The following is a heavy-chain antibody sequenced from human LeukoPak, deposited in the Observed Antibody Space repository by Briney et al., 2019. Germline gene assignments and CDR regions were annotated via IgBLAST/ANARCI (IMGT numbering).Heavy chain of an antibody. CDR2: IYPGDSDT. D-gene: IGHD6-19*01. Sequence: GESLKISCKGSGYSFTSYWIGWVRQMPGKGLEWMGIIYPGDSDTRYSPSFQGQVTISADKSISTAYLQWSSLKASDTAMYYCARPYSSGWYWSYDAFDIWGQGTMVTVSS. V-gene: IGHV5-51*01. CDR1: GYSFTSYW. J-gene: IGHJ3*02. CDR3: ARPYSSGWYWSYDAFDI.